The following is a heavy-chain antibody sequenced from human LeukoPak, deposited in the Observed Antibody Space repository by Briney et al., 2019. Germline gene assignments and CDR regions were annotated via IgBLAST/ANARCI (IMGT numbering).Heavy chain of an antibody. CDR1: GGSISSYY. V-gene: IGHV4-59*01. J-gene: IGHJ4*02. CDR2: IYYSGST. CDR3: ARARYDSSGYRFDY. D-gene: IGHD3-22*01. Sequence: SETLSLTCTVSGGSISSYYWSWIRQPPGKGLEWIGYIYYSGSTNYNPSLKSRVTISVDTSKNQFSLKLSSVTAADTAVYYCARARYDSSGYRFDYWGQGTLVTVSS.